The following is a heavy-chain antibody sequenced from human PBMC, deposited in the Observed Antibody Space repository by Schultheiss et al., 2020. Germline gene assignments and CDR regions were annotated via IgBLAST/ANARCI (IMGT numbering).Heavy chain of an antibody. J-gene: IGHJ4*02. D-gene: IGHD1-26*01. CDR3: TTPVGAMHY. CDR1: GFTFSSYS. Sequence: RGSLRLSCAASGFTFSSYSMNWVRQAPGKGLEWVGRIKSKTDGGTTDYAAPVKGRFTISRDDSKNTLYLQMNSLKTEDIAVYYCTTPVGAMHYWGQGTLVTVSS. CDR2: IKSKTDGGTT. V-gene: IGHV3-15*07.